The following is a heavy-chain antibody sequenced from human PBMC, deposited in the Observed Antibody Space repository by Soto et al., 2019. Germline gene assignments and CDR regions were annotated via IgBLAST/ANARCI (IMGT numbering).Heavy chain of an antibody. CDR3: ARVGHYSGSATRFGWFES. CDR1: GASVRSGDYT. CDR2: LYYSVST. J-gene: IGHJ5*01. Sequence: PSETLSLTCALFGASVRSGDYTWSCIRHQTWKGLECIGFLYYSVSTHYNPSLKSRISISVETSKNQLSLKMSFVTAADTAVYYCARVGHYSGSATRFGWFESWGQGNLVPVSS. D-gene: IGHD3-10*01. V-gene: IGHV4-30-2*01.